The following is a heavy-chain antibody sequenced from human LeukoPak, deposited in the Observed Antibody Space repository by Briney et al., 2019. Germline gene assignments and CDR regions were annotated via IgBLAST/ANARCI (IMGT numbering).Heavy chain of an antibody. Sequence: SVKVSCKASGGTFSSYAISWVRQAPGQGLEWMGRIIPILGIANYAQKFQGRVTITADKSTSTAYMELSSLRSEDTAVYCCAREDILTGYVTNWFDPWGQGTLVTVSS. V-gene: IGHV1-69*04. CDR2: IIPILGIA. CDR1: GGTFSSYA. D-gene: IGHD3-9*01. CDR3: AREDILTGYVTNWFDP. J-gene: IGHJ5*02.